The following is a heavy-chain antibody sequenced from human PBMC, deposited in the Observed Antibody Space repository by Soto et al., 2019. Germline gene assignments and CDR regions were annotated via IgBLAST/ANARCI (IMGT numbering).Heavy chain of an antibody. CDR3: ARMVDSYLPGIAVAGTSAFDI. Sequence: GASVKVSCKASGYTFTSYYMHWVRQAPGQGLEWMGIINPSGGSTSYAQKFQGRVTMTRDTSTSTVYMELSSLRSEDTAVYYCARMVDSYLPGIAVAGTSAFDIWGQGTMVTVSS. D-gene: IGHD6-19*01. CDR1: GYTFTSYY. V-gene: IGHV1-46*03. J-gene: IGHJ3*02. CDR2: INPSGGST.